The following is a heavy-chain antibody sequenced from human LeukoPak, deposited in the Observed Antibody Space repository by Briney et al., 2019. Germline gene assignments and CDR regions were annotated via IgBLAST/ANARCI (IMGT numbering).Heavy chain of an antibody. CDR1: GFTFSSYS. CDR2: ISSDGSDK. V-gene: IGHV3-30*03. Sequence: PGGSLRLSCAASGFTFSSYSMNWVRQAPGKGLEWVALISSDGSDKKYADSVKGRFTISRDNSKNTLYLQMHSLRVEDTAVYYCARDYPADYWGQGTLVTVSS. CDR3: ARDYPADY. J-gene: IGHJ4*02.